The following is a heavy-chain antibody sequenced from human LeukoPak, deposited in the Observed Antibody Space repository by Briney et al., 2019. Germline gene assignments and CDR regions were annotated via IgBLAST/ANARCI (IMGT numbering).Heavy chain of an antibody. D-gene: IGHD3-10*01. CDR2: IYPGDSDT. Sequence: GESLKISCKGSGYSFTSYWIGWVRHVPGKGLEYMGIIYPGDSDTRYSPSFQGQVTISADKSISTAYLQWSSLKASDTALYYCATLVRYGSFFDYWGQGTLVTVSS. CDR3: ATLVRYGSFFDY. V-gene: IGHV5-51*01. CDR1: GYSFTSYW. J-gene: IGHJ4*02.